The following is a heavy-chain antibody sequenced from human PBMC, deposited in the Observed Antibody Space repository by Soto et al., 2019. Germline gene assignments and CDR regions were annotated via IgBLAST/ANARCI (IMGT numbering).Heavy chain of an antibody. CDR3: TTDSVYTAMAPFDY. V-gene: IGHV3-15*07. CDR2: IKSKTDGGTT. D-gene: IGHD5-18*01. CDR1: GFTFSNAW. Sequence: GGSLRLSCAASGFTFSNAWMNWVRQAPGKGLEWVGRIKSKTDGGTTDYAAPVKGRFTISRDDSKNTLYLQMNSLKTEDTAVYYCTTDSVYTAMAPFDYWGQGTLVTVSS. J-gene: IGHJ4*02.